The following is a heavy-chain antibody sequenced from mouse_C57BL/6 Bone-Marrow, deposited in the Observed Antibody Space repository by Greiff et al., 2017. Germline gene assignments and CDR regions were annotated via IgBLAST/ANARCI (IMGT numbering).Heavy chain of an antibody. D-gene: IGHD1-1*01. CDR1: GYTFTSYW. CDR3: ARRRYYGSSSNWYFDV. J-gene: IGHJ1*03. V-gene: IGHV1-69*02. CDR2: IDPSDSYT. Sequence: QVQLQQPGAELVKPGASVKLSCKASGYTFTSYWMHWVKQRPGQGLEWIGVIDPSDSYTNYNQKFKGKATLTVDTSSSTAYMLLSSLPSADSAVDYCARRRYYGSSSNWYFDVWGTGTTVTVSS.